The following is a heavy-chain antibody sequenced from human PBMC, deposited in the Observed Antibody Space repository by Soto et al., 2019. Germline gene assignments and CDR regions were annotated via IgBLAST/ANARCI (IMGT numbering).Heavy chain of an antibody. CDR2: IIGSGGSA. CDR3: AKDRNHYDSSGYDY. D-gene: IGHD3-22*01. Sequence: GGSLRLSCAASGFTFNSYAMSWVRQAPGKGLEWVSTIIGSGGSAYYADSVKGRFSVSRDNSKNTLYLQMNSLRAEDTAVYYCAKDRNHYDSSGYDYWGQGTLVTVSS. V-gene: IGHV3-23*01. CDR1: GFTFNSYA. J-gene: IGHJ4*02.